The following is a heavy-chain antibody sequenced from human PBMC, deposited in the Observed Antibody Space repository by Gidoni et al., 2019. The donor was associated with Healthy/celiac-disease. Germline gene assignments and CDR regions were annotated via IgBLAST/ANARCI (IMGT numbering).Heavy chain of an antibody. D-gene: IGHD6-13*01. J-gene: IGHJ4*02. CDR1: GGTFSGYY. Sequence: QVQLQHWSAGLFKPSDTLSLTFPVYGGTFSGYYWSWIRQPPGKGLEWIGEINHSGSTNYNPSLKSRVTISIDTSKNQFSLKLSSVTAADTAVYYCARGKGKAFDYWGQGTLVTVSS. V-gene: IGHV4-34*01. CDR3: ARGKGKAFDY. CDR2: INHSGST.